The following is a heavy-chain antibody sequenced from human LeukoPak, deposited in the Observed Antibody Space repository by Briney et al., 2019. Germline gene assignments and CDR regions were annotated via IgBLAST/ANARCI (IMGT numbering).Heavy chain of an antibody. CDR3: ARDCIAVAGTNRVYYYYYMDV. Sequence: PSETLSLTCTVSGGSISSSSYYWGWIRQPPGKGLEWIGSTYYSGSTYYNPSLKSRVTISVDTSKNQFSLKLSSVTAADTAVYYCARDCIAVAGTNRVYYYYYMDVWGKGTTVTVSS. J-gene: IGHJ6*03. V-gene: IGHV4-39*07. CDR1: GGSISSSSYY. CDR2: TYYSGST. D-gene: IGHD6-19*01.